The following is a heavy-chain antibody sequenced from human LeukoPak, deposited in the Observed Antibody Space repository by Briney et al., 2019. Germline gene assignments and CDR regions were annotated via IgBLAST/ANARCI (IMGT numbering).Heavy chain of an antibody. J-gene: IGHJ5*02. D-gene: IGHD3-10*01. CDR1: GCTFSSYA. V-gene: IGHV3-23*01. Sequence: GGSLRLSCAASGCTFSSYAMSWVRQAPGKGLEWVSSISGSGTNTYYADSVKGRFTISRDNSRNLLFLQMSSLRVEDTAVYYCAKRRHYYGSGDYYRDPWGQGTLVTVSS. CDR3: AKRRHYYGSGDYYRDP. CDR2: ISGSGTNT.